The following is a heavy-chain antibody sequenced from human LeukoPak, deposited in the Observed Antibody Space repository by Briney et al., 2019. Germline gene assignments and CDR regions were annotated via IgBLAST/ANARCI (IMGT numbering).Heavy chain of an antibody. CDR1: GGTFSSYA. J-gene: IGHJ6*03. D-gene: IGHD3-10*01. CDR3: ARGNNYYGSGSYYPPYYYYYMDV. Sequence: GSSVKVSCEASGGTFSSYAISWVRQAPGQGLEWMGGIIPIFGTADYAQKFQGRVTITTDESTSTAYMELSSLRSEDTAVYYCARGNNYYGSGSYYPPYYYYYMDVWGKGTTVTVSS. CDR2: IIPIFGTA. V-gene: IGHV1-69*05.